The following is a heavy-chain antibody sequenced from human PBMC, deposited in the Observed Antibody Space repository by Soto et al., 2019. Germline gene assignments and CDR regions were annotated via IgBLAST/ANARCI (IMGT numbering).Heavy chain of an antibody. V-gene: IGHV3-48*01. CDR3: ARSGTGDDY. J-gene: IGHJ4*02. CDR2: ISSSSSTI. Sequence: PGGSLRLSCAASGFTFSSYSMNWVRQAPGKGLEWVSYISSSSSTIYYADSVKGRFTISRDNAKNSLYLQMNSLRAEDTAVYYCARSGTGDDYWGQGTLVTVSS. CDR1: GFTFSSYS. D-gene: IGHD5-12*01.